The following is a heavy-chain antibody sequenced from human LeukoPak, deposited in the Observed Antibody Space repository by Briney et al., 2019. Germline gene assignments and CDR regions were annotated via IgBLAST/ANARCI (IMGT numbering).Heavy chain of an antibody. CDR2: ISFDGSKK. D-gene: IGHD6-13*01. V-gene: IGHV3-30*04. CDR1: GFTFNNYA. CDR3: AREYQGYSSSWHYYGMDV. Sequence: GGSLRLSCAASGFTFNNYAMNWVRQAPGKGLEWVAVISFDGSKKYYADSVKGRFTISRDNSKNTLYLQMNSLRAEDTAVYYCAREYQGYSSSWHYYGMDVWGQGTSVTVSS. J-gene: IGHJ6*02.